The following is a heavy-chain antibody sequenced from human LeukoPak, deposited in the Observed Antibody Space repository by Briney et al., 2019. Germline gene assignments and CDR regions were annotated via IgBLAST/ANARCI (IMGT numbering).Heavy chain of an antibody. CDR3: ARDSEYSSSFAFDI. CDR1: GFTFSSYS. J-gene: IGHJ3*02. V-gene: IGHV3-48*04. D-gene: IGHD6-13*01. Sequence: HPGGSLRLSCAASGFTFSSYSMNWVRQAPGKGLEWVSYISSSSSTIYYADSVKGRFTISRDNAKNSLYLQMNSLRAEDTAVYYCARDSEYSSSFAFDIWGQGTMLTVSS. CDR2: ISSSSSTI.